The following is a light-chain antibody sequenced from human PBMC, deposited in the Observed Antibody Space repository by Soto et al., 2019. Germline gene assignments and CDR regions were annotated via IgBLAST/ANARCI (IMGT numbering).Light chain of an antibody. CDR1: RDISNN. Sequence: ETVMTQSPATLSLSPGERATLSCRASRDISNNLAWYQQKPGQAPRLLIYGASSRATGIPARFIGSGSGTESTLTISSLQSEDFAIYYCQPYNNWPLTFGGGTKVDIK. CDR3: QPYNNWPLT. CDR2: GAS. V-gene: IGKV3-15*01. J-gene: IGKJ4*01.